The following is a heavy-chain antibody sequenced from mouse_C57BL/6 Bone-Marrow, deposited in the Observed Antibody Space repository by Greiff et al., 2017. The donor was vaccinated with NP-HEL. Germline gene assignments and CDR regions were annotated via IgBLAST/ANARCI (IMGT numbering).Heavy chain of an antibody. CDR3: VRGDYYGSSWYFDV. CDR2: IYPGDGDT. CDR1: GYAFSSSW. Sequence: VQLQQSGPELVKPGASVKISCKASGYAFSSSWMNWVKQRPGKGLEWIGRIYPGDGDTNYNGKFKGKATLTADKSSSTAYMQLSSLTSEDSAVYFCVRGDYYGSSWYFDVWGTGTTVTVSS. V-gene: IGHV1-82*01. D-gene: IGHD1-1*01. J-gene: IGHJ1*03.